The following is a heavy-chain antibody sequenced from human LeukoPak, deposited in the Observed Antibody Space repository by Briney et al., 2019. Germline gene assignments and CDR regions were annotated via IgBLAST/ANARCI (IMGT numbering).Heavy chain of an antibody. D-gene: IGHD2-15*01. CDR3: ARHNVEGYCSGGSCFPDNWFDP. CDR1: GGSISSSSYY. V-gene: IGHV4-39*01. J-gene: IGHJ5*02. Sequence: SETLSLTCTVSGGSISSSSYYWGWIRQPPGKGLEWIGSIYYSGSTYYNPSLKSRVTISVDTSKNQFSLKLSSVTAADTAVYYCARHNVEGYCSGGSCFPDNWFDPWGQGTLVIVSS. CDR2: IYYSGST.